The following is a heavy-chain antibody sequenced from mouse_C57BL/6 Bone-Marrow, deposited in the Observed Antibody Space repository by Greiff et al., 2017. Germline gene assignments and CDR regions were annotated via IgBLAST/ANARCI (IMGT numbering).Heavy chain of an antibody. Sequence: DVKLVESGGGLVQPGGSLKLSCAASGFTFSDYYMYWVRQTPEKRLEWVAYISNGGGSTYYPDTVKGRFTISRDNAKNTLYLQMSRLKSEDTAMYYCARPYYDVLYAMDYWGQGTSVTVSS. V-gene: IGHV5-12*01. CDR3: ARPYYDVLYAMDY. D-gene: IGHD1-1*01. J-gene: IGHJ4*01. CDR2: ISNGGGST. CDR1: GFTFSDYY.